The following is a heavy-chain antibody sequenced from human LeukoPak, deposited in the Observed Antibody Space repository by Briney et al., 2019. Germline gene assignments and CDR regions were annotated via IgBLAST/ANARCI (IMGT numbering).Heavy chain of an antibody. CDR1: GYSISSGYY. CDR2: IYHSGST. V-gene: IGHV4-38-2*02. J-gene: IGHJ5*02. D-gene: IGHD3-10*01. Sequence: SETLSLTCTVSGYSISSGYYWGWIRQPPGKGLEWIGSIYHSGSTYYNPSLKSRVTISVDTSKNQFSLKLSSVTAADTAVYYCARHYGSGMDYFDPWGQGTLVTVSS. CDR3: ARHYGSGMDYFDP.